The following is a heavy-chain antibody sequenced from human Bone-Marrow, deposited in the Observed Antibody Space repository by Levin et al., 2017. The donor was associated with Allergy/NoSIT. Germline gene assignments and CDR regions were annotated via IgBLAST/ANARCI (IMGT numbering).Heavy chain of an antibody. J-gene: IGHJ1*01. CDR3: AICPGYTSSGSWAGYHPN. D-gene: IGHD5-18*01. Sequence: PPGGSLRLSCAASGFTFTSYTMTWVRQAPGKGLDWVSTISGYGDATYYADSVKGRFTISRDNSQHTLHLQMDRLRVEDTARYYCAICPGYTSSGSWAGYHPNWGQGTLVTVSS. CDR1: GFTFTSYT. CDR2: ISGYGDAT. V-gene: IGHV3-23*01.